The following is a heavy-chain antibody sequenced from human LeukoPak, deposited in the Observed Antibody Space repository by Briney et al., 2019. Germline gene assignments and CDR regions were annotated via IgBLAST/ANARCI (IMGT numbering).Heavy chain of an antibody. CDR3: ASGYGSSWHYFNY. CDR1: GFTFSSYS. CDR2: ISSSSSYI. D-gene: IGHD6-13*01. V-gene: IGHV3-21*01. J-gene: IGHJ4*02. Sequence: GGSLRLSCAASGFTFSSYSMNWVRQAPGKGLEWVSSISSSSSYIYYADSVKGRFTISRDSSKDTLYLQMNTLRAEDTALYYCASGYGSSWHYFNYWGQGTLVIVSS.